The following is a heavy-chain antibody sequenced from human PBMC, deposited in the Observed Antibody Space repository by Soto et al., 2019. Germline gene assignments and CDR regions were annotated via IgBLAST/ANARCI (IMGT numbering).Heavy chain of an antibody. D-gene: IGHD5-12*01. J-gene: IGHJ6*02. Sequence: QPGGSLRLSCAASGFTFSSYAMSWVCQAPGKGLEWVSAISVSGGSTYYADSVKGRFTISRDNSKNTLYLQINSLRAEDTAVYYCAKAVATPGAYYYYGMDVWGQGTTVTVSS. CDR1: GFTFSSYA. V-gene: IGHV3-23*01. CDR2: ISVSGGST. CDR3: AKAVATPGAYYYYGMDV.